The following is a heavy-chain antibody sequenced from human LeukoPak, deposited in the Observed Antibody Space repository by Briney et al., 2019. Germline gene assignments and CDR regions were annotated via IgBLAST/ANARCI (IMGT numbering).Heavy chain of an antibody. CDR2: ISSSSSYI. CDR1: GFTFSSYS. J-gene: IGHJ4*02. V-gene: IGHV3-21*01. D-gene: IGHD6-19*01. CDR3: ARDLGAVAGKDDY. Sequence: EGSLRLYCAASGFTFSSYSMNWVRQAQGKGLEWVSSISSSSSYIYYADSVKGRFTISRDNAKNSLYLQMNSLRAEDTAVYYCARDLGAVAGKDDYWGQGTLVTVSS.